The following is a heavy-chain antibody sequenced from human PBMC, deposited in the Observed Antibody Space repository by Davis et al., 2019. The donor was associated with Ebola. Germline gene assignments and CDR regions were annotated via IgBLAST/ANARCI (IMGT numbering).Heavy chain of an antibody. CDR2: INAGNGNT. V-gene: IGHV1-3*01. D-gene: IGHD3-3*01. CDR3: ARGWKRITIFGVVTRVDAFDI. Sequence: ASVKVSCKASGYTFTSYAMHWVRQAPGQRLEWMGWINAGNGNTKYSQKFQGRVTITRDTSASTAYMELSSLRSEDTAVYYCARGWKRITIFGVVTRVDAFDIWGQGTMVTVSS. J-gene: IGHJ3*02. CDR1: GYTFTSYA.